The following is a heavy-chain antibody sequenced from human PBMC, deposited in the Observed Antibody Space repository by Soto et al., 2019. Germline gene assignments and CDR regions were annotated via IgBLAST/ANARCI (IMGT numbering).Heavy chain of an antibody. CDR1: GGTFSSYT. D-gene: IGHD6-19*01. CDR3: ARPAVAGTFDY. V-gene: IGHV1-69*02. J-gene: IGHJ4*02. CDR2: IIPILGIA. Sequence: QVQLVQSGAEVKKPGSSVKVSCKASGGTFSSYTISWVRQAPGQGLEWMGRIIPILGIANYAQKFQGRVTXTXXKSTSTAYMELSSLRSEDTAVYYCARPAVAGTFDYWGQGTLVTVSS.